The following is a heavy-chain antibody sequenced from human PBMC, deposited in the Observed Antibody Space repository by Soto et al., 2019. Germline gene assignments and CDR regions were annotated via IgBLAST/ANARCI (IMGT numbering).Heavy chain of an antibody. CDR1: GFMFDNYW. CDR2: IKQAGTDK. D-gene: IGHD3-22*01. Sequence: EVQLVQSGGGLVQPGGSLRLSCAASGFMFDNYWMSWVRQAPGKGLEWVANIKQAGTDKYYVDSVKGRFTISRDNAKNSLYLQMNSLRAEDTAVYYCARDDFYDSSVNDAFDIWGQGAMVTVSS. V-gene: IGHV3-7*05. CDR3: ARDDFYDSSVNDAFDI. J-gene: IGHJ3*02.